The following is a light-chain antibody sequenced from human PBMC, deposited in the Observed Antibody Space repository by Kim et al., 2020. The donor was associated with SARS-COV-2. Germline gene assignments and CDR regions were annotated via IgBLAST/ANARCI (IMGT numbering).Light chain of an antibody. CDR3: QQVNTYPIT. J-gene: IGKJ5*01. CDR2: ATS. V-gene: IGKV1-9*01. Sequence: ASVGDRVTITCRASQDISCYLAWYQQKPGTAPNLLIYATSTLHSGVPSRFSGSGSGTDFTLTISSVQPEDFATYYCQQVNTYPITFGQGTRLEIK. CDR1: QDISCY.